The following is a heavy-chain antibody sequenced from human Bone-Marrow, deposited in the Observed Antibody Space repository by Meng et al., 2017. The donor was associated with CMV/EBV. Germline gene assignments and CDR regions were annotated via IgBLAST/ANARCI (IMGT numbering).Heavy chain of an antibody. D-gene: IGHD5-24*01. J-gene: IGHJ4*02. V-gene: IGHV3-23*01. Sequence: GESLKISCAASGFTFSSYAMSWVRQAPGKGLEWVSAISGSGGSTYYADSVKGRFTISRDNSKNTLYLQMNSLRAEDMAVYYCAKGTSRDGYNTDFAYWGQGNLVNGAS. CDR1: GFTFSSYA. CDR2: ISGSGGST. CDR3: AKGTSRDGYNTDFAY.